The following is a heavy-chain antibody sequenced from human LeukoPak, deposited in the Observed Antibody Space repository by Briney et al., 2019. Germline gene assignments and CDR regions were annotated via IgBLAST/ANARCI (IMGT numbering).Heavy chain of an antibody. D-gene: IGHD1-26*01. V-gene: IGHV1-2*04. CDR3: ARTHGIVGAFDI. CDR2: INPNSGGT. CDR1: GYTFTGYY. J-gene: IGHJ3*02. Sequence: ASVKASCKASGYTFTGYYVHWVRQAPGQGLEWMGWINPNSGGTNYAQKFQGWVTMTWDTSISTAYLELSRLRSDDTAVYYCARTHGIVGAFDIWGQGTMVTVSS.